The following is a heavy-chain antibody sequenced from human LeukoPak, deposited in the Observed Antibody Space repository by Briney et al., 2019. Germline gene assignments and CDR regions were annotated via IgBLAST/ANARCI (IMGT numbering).Heavy chain of an antibody. CDR3: AKGYYDSSGYLTDAFDI. D-gene: IGHD3-22*01. CDR1: GFTFSSYA. J-gene: IGHJ3*02. CDR2: ISYDGSNK. V-gene: IGHV3-30*04. Sequence: PGGSLRLSCAASGFTFSSYAMHWVRQAPGKGLEWVAVISYDGSNKYYADSVKGRFTISRDDSKNMLYLQMNSLRAEDTAVYYCAKGYYDSSGYLTDAFDIWGQGTMVTVSS.